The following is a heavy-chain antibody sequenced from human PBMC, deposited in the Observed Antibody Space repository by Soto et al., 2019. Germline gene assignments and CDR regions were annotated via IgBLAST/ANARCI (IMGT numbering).Heavy chain of an antibody. D-gene: IGHD6-13*01. CDR1: GYTFTSYG. Sequence: QVQLVQSGAEVKTPGASVRVSCKASGYTFTSYGISWVRQAPGQGLEWMGWIGAYNGNTNYAHNLQGRVTMTTDTSTTTAYMELRSLRSDDTAVYYCARAAISAAGTRYFLHWGQGTLVTVSS. CDR2: IGAYNGNT. CDR3: ARAAISAAGTRYFLH. V-gene: IGHV1-18*04. J-gene: IGHJ1*01.